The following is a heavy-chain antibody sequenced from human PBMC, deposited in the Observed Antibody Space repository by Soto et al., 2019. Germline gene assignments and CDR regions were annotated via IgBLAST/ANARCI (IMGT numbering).Heavy chain of an antibody. D-gene: IGHD3-22*01. V-gene: IGHV1-3*01. J-gene: IGHJ5*02. CDR2: INAGNGYT. CDR3: ARGDYYDSSGLDL. Sequence: QAHLVQSGAEVMKPGARVKISCTAAGYAFTGYAIHWVRQASGQGLEWMGWINAGNGYTKFSQNFQGRVSVTRDTSSSMAYMELSSLRFEDTAVYYCARGDYYDSSGLDLWGQGTLVTVSS. CDR1: GYAFTGYA.